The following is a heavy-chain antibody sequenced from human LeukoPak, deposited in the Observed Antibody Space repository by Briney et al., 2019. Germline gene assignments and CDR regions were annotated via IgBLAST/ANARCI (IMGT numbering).Heavy chain of an antibody. CDR3: ARNRVGAAAGNWFDP. D-gene: IGHD6-13*01. Sequence: ASVKVSCKASGGTFSSYAISWVRQAPGQGLEWMGGIIPIFGTVNYAQKFQGRVTITADESTSTAYMELGSLRSEDTAVYYCARNRVGAAAGNWFDPWGQGTLVTVSS. CDR2: IIPIFGTV. CDR1: GGTFSSYA. V-gene: IGHV1-69*13. J-gene: IGHJ5*02.